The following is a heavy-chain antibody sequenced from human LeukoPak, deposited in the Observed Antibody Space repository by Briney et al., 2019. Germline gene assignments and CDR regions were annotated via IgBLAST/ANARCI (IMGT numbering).Heavy chain of an antibody. CDR1: GGSISSSSYY. J-gene: IGHJ4*02. CDR2: IYYSGST. V-gene: IGHV4-39*07. Sequence: SETLSLTCTVSGGSISSSSYYWGWIRQPPGKGLEWIGSIYYSGSTYYNPSLKSRVTMSMDTSKNQFSLKLNSVTAADTAVYYCAREYGDFDYWGQGTLVTVSS. D-gene: IGHD4-17*01. CDR3: AREYGDFDY.